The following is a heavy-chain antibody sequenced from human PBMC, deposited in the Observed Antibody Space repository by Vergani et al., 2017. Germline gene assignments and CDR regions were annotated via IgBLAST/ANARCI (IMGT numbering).Heavy chain of an antibody. CDR1: GFTFNQYG. V-gene: IGHV3-33*06. CDR3: AKLYCSSTSCYPHNWFDP. D-gene: IGHD2-2*01. J-gene: IGHJ5*02. CDR2: TWYDGNNK. Sequence: QVQLVESGGGVVQPGRSLRLSCAASGFTFNQYGMHWVRQAPGKGLEWVAVTWYDGNNKQYADSVKGRFTISRDNSKNTLYLQMNSLRAEDTAVYYCAKLYCSSTSCYPHNWFDPWGQGTLVTVSS.